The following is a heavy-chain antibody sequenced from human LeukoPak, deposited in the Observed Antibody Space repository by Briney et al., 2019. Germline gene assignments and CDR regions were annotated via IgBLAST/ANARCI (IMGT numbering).Heavy chain of an antibody. CDR2: IIPIFGTA. V-gene: IGHV1-69*05. D-gene: IGHD3-3*01. CDR3: ASGPRRTIFGVVIITYDY. Sequence: SVKVSCKASGGTFSSYAISWVRQAPGQGLEWMGGIIPIFGTANYAQKFQGRVTITTDESTSTAYMELSSLRSEDTAVYYCASGPRRTIFGVVIITYDYWGQGTLVTVSS. J-gene: IGHJ4*02. CDR1: GGTFSSYA.